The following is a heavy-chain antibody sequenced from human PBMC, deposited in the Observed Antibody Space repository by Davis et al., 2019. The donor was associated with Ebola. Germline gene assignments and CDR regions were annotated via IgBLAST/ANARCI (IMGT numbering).Heavy chain of an antibody. CDR3: ASGVQLWPN. Sequence: PSETLSLTCTVSGGPISSYYWSWIRQPPGKGLEWIGYIHNSGSTNYNPSLKSRVTISVDTSKYQFSLKLSSVTAADTAVYYCASGVQLWPNWGQGTLVTVSS. CDR1: GGPISSYY. CDR2: IHNSGST. J-gene: IGHJ4*02. D-gene: IGHD5-18*01. V-gene: IGHV4-59*01.